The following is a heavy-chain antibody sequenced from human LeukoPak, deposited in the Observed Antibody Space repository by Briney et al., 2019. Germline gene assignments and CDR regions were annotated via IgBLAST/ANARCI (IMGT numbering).Heavy chain of an antibody. D-gene: IGHD3-10*01. CDR3: ARADYYGSGVNWFDP. V-gene: IGHV3-21*01. J-gene: IGHJ5*02. CDR2: ISSSSSYI. Sequence: GGSLRLSCAASGFTFSSYAMSWVRQAPGKGLEWVSSISSSSSYIYYADSVKGRFTISRDNAKNSLYLQMNSLRAEDTAVYYCARADYYGSGVNWFDPWGQGTLVTVSS. CDR1: GFTFSSYA.